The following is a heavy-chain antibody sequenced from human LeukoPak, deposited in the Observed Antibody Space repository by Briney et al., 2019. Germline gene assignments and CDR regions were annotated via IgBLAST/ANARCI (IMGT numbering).Heavy chain of an antibody. D-gene: IGHD2-2*01. Sequence: GGSLRLSCAASGFTFDDYAMHWVRQAPGKGLEWVSGISWNSGSIGYADSVKGRFTISRDNAKNSLYLQMNSLRAEDTALYYCASLTLGYCSSTSCYAEGYFDYWGQGTLVTVSS. CDR3: ASLTLGYCSSTSCYAEGYFDY. J-gene: IGHJ4*02. CDR2: ISWNSGSI. V-gene: IGHV3-9*01. CDR1: GFTFDDYA.